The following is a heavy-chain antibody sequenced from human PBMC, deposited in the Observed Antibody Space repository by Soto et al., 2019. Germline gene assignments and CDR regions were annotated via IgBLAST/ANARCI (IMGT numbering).Heavy chain of an antibody. V-gene: IGHV1-3*01. D-gene: IGHD6-19*01. CDR2: INAGNGNT. CDR1: GYTFTSYA. J-gene: IGHJ6*03. Sequence: QVQLVQSGAEVKKPGASVKVSCKASGYTFTSYAMHWVRQAPGQRLEWMGWINAGNGNTKYSQKFQGRVTITRDTSASTAYMELSSLRSEDTAVYYCARSQWPGPYYYYYYMDVWGKGTTVTVSS. CDR3: ARSQWPGPYYYYYYMDV.